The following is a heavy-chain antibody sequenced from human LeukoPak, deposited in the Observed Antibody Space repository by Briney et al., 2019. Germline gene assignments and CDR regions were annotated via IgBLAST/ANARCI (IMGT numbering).Heavy chain of an antibody. CDR1: GFSFGSYW. D-gene: IGHD2-15*01. Sequence: GGSLRLSCVASGFSFGSYWMHWVRQVPGKGLVWVSRVSADGSSTSYADAVKGRFTISRDNAKNTVDLQMSGLRAEDTAIYYCTRDKYGGTFDPWGQGTLVTVSS. V-gene: IGHV3-74*01. CDR3: TRDKYGGTFDP. CDR2: VSADGSST. J-gene: IGHJ5*02.